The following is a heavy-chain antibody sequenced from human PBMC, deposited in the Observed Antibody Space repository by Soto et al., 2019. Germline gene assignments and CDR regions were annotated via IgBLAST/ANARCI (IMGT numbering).Heavy chain of an antibody. CDR2: IIPIFGTA. V-gene: IGHV1-69*01. D-gene: IGHD3-9*01. CDR3: AIGPGDNRKRYYGVRAFDL. CDR1: GGTFSSYA. Sequence: QVKLVQSGAEVKKPGSSVKVSCKASGGTFSSYAISWVRQAPGQGLEWMGGIIPIFGTANYAQKFQGRVTITADESTSTAYMELGSRRAEDMAVYYCAIGPGDNRKRYYGVRAFDLWCQGTIVTVTS. J-gene: IGHJ3*01.